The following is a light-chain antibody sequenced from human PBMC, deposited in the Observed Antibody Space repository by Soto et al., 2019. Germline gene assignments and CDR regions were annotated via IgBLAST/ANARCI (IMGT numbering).Light chain of an antibody. CDR2: GNS. Sequence: QSVLTQPPSVSGAPGQRVTISCTGSSSNIGAGYDVHWYHQLPGTAPKLLIYGNSNRPSGVPDRFSGSKSGTSASLAIPGLQAEDEADYSCQSYDSSLSGYVFGSGTKVTGL. J-gene: IGLJ1*01. CDR3: QSYDSSLSGYV. CDR1: SSNIGAGYD. V-gene: IGLV1-40*01.